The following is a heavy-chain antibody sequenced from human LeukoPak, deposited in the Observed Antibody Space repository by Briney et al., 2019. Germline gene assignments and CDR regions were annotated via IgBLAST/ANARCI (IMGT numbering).Heavy chain of an antibody. CDR3: ARQILFHSERWLQFFDY. Sequence: PSETLSPTCTVSGGSISSSSYYWGWIRQPPGKGLEWIGTIYYSGSTYYNPSLKSRVTISVDTSKNQFSLKLSSVTAADTAVYYCARQILFHSERWLQFFDYWGQGTLVTVSS. V-gene: IGHV4-39*01. CDR2: IYYSGST. CDR1: GGSISSSSYY. D-gene: IGHD5-24*01. J-gene: IGHJ4*02.